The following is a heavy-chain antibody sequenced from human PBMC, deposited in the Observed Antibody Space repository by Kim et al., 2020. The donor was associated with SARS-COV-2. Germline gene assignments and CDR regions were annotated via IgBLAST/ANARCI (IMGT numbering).Heavy chain of an antibody. CDR1: GYSFTSYD. V-gene: IGHV1-8*01. Sequence: ASVKVSCRASGYSFTSYDINWVRQATGQGLEWMGWMNPNSGHTGYAQKFQGRVTMTRDTSISTAYMELSSLRSEDTAIYYCARAPSYHKDFGVRGWFDPWGQGTRVTVSS. CDR3: ARAPSYHKDFGVRGWFDP. CDR2: MNPNSGHT. J-gene: IGHJ5*02. D-gene: IGHD3-3*01.